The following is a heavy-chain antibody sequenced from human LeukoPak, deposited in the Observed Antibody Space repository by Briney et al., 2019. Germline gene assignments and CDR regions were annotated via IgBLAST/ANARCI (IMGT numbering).Heavy chain of an antibody. D-gene: IGHD4-17*01. CDR2: INAYNGNT. CDR3: ARVEDYGDYRGVRY. Sequence: ASVKVSCKASGYTFTSYGINWVRQAPGQGLEWMGWINAYNGNTNYAQKLQGRVTMTTDTSTSTAYMELRSLRSDDTAVYYCARVEDYGDYRGVRYWGQGTLVTVSS. V-gene: IGHV1-18*01. J-gene: IGHJ4*02. CDR1: GYTFTSYG.